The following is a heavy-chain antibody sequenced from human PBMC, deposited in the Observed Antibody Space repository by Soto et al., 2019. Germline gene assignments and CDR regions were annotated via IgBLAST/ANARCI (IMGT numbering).Heavy chain of an antibody. CDR3: ARGWEYNFDY. D-gene: IGHD1-26*01. J-gene: IGHJ4*02. Sequence: ASVKVSCKASGCTFTSYGISWVRQAPGQGLEWMGWIDPKNGNTKDAQKFQGRVTMTTDTSASTAYMELSSLRSEDTAVYYCARGWEYNFDYWGQGTLVTVSS. CDR2: IDPKNGNT. CDR1: GCTFTSYG. V-gene: IGHV1-18*01.